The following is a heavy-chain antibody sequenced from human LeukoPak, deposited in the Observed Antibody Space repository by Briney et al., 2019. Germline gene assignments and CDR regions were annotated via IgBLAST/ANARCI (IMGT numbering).Heavy chain of an antibody. J-gene: IGHJ4*02. V-gene: IGHV4-34*01. CDR3: ARGGSEYSGYDYWSFDY. D-gene: IGHD5-12*01. CDR2: INHSGST. CDR1: GGSFSGYY. Sequence: SETLSRNSAVYGGSFSGYYWSWIRQPPGKGLEWIGEINHSGSTDYNPSLKSRVTISVDTSKNQFSLKLTSVTAADTAVYYCARGGSEYSGYDYWSFDYWAQGTLVTVSS.